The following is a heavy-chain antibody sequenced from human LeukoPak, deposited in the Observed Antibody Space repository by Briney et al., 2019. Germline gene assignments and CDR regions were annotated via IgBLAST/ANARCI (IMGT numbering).Heavy chain of an antibody. CDR1: GFTFSRHN. Sequence: GGSLRLSCAASGFTFSRHNMIWVRQAPGKGLEWVSYIRSSSSNKYYADSVKGRVTISRDNAKNSLFLQMNSLTDDDTAVYYCARDGGHSYGYGYDYWGQGTQVTVSS. V-gene: IGHV3-48*02. D-gene: IGHD5-18*01. CDR3: ARDGGHSYGYGYDY. CDR2: IRSSSSNK. J-gene: IGHJ4*02.